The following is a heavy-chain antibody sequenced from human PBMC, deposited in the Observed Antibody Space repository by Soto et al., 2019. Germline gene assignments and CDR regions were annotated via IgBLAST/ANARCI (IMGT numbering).Heavy chain of an antibody. CDR1: SGSISSTIYS. V-gene: IGHV4-39*01. Sequence: PSETLSLACTVSSGSISSTIYSWDWIRQPPGKGLEWIGSIFYSGSTYYNPSLKSRVTIFVDTSKNQFSLKLTSVTAADTALYYCARDDFDSSDYTTNWFDPWGQGNLVTFSS. D-gene: IGHD3-22*01. J-gene: IGHJ5*02. CDR2: IFYSGST. CDR3: ARDDFDSSDYTTNWFDP.